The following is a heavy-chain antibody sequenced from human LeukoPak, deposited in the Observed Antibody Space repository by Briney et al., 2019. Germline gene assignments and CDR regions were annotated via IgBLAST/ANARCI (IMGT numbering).Heavy chain of an antibody. CDR1: GFTFDDYA. CDR3: AKDVATAAGTFY. CDR2: ISGDGGST. D-gene: IGHD6-13*01. J-gene: IGHJ4*02. Sequence: GGSLRLSCAASGFTFDDYAMHWLRQAPGKGLEWVSLISGDGGSTYYADSVKGRFTISRDNSKNSLYLQMNSLRTEDTALYYCAKDVATAAGTFYWGQGTLVTVSS. V-gene: IGHV3-43*02.